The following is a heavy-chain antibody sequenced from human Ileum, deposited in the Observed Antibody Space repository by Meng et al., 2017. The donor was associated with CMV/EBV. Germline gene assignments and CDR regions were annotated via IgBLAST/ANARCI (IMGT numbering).Heavy chain of an antibody. D-gene: IGHD2-2*01. J-gene: IGHJ3*02. CDR3: ARGCSSTSCPDAFDI. V-gene: IGHV4-30-4*08. CDR1: GGSISSGDYY. CDR2: IYDSGST. Sequence: LRLSCTVSGGSISSGDYYWSWIRQPPGKGLECIGYIYDSGSTYHNPSLKSRLTISVDTSKNQFSLKLSSVTAADTAVYYCARGCSSTSCPDAFDIWGQGTMVTVSS.